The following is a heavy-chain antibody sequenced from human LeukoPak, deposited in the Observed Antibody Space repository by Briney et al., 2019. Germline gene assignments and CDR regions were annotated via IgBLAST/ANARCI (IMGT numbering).Heavy chain of an antibody. Sequence: SVKVSCKASGGTFNNYTIIWVRQAPGQGLEWMGGIIPIFGTANYAQKFQGKVTITADKSTSTAYMEVSSLRSEDTAVYYCARTYCGGDCYSSRGWFDPWGQGTLVTVSS. V-gene: IGHV1-69*06. CDR1: GGTFNNYT. CDR2: IIPIFGTA. J-gene: IGHJ5*02. CDR3: ARTYCGGDCYSSRGWFDP. D-gene: IGHD2-21*02.